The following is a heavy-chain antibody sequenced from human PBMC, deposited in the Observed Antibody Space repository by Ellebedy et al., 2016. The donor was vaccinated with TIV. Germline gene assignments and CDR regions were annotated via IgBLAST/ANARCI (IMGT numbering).Heavy chain of an antibody. CDR1: GGSISSYY. J-gene: IGHJ6*02. D-gene: IGHD3-10*01. V-gene: IGHV4-59*01. Sequence: GSLRLSXAVSGGSISSYYWSWIRQPPGKGLEWIAYLYYSGSTNYNPSLKSRVTISVDTSKNQFSLKLSSVTAADTAVYYCARMVLSNYYYYGMDVWGQGTTVTVSS. CDR2: LYYSGST. CDR3: ARMVLSNYYYYGMDV.